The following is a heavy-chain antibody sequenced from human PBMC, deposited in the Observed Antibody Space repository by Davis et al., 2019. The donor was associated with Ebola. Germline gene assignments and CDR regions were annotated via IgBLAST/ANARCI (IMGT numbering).Heavy chain of an antibody. D-gene: IGHD1-26*01. CDR1: GFTFSSYA. CDR2: ISGSGGST. Sequence: GESLKISCAASGFTFSSYAMSWVRQAPGKGLEWVSAISGSGGSTYYADSVKGRFTISRDNSKNTLYLQMNSLRAEDTAVYYCAKVDGGSYYYFDYWGQGTLVTVSS. CDR3: AKVDGGSYYYFDY. V-gene: IGHV3-23*01. J-gene: IGHJ4*02.